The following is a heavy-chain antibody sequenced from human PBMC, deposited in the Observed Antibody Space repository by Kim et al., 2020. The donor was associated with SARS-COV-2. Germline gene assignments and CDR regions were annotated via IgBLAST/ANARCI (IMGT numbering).Heavy chain of an antibody. CDR1: GGSISSSNW. Sequence: SETLSLTCAVSGGSISSSNWWSWVRQPPGKGLEWIGEIYHSGSTNYNPSLKSRVTISVDKSKNQFSLKLSSVTAADTAVYYCARDLSSGRKNYRSGTGGLWGRGTLVTVSS. CDR2: IYHSGST. J-gene: IGHJ2*01. CDR3: ARDLSSGRKNYRSGTGGL. D-gene: IGHD3-10*01. V-gene: IGHV4-4*02.